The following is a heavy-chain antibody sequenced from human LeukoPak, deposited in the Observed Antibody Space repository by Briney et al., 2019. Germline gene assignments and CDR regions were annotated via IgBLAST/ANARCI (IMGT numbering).Heavy chain of an antibody. CDR2: INTDGSTT. V-gene: IGHV3-74*01. J-gene: IGHJ1*01. D-gene: IGHD1-26*01. CDR3: ARVPPSVGEATSEYFQD. CDR1: GFTFSMYW. Sequence: PGGSLRLSCAASGFTFSMYWMHWVRQAPGKGLLWVSRINTDGSTTNYADSVKDRFTISRDNAKNTLYLQMNSLRSEDTAVYYCARVPPSVGEATSEYFQDWGQGTLVTVSS.